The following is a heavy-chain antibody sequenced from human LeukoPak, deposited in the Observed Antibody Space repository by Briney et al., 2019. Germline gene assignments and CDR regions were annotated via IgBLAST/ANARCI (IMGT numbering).Heavy chain of an antibody. CDR2: ISSGSSTI. D-gene: IGHD3-22*01. CDR1: GFTFSSYN. CDR3: ASWVGNYDSSGYYFDY. V-gene: IGHV3-48*01. Sequence: PGGSLRLSCAASGFTFSSYNMNWVRQAPGKGLEWVSYISSGSSTIYYADSVKGRFTISRDNAKNSLYLQMNSLRAEDTAVYYCASWVGNYDSSGYYFDYWGQGTLVTVSS. J-gene: IGHJ4*02.